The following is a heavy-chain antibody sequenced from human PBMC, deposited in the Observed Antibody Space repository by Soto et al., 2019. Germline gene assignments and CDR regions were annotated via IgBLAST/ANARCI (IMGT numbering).Heavy chain of an antibody. Sequence: QVQLVQSGAEVKKPGASVKVSCKASGYNFAVSGFIWVRQAPGQGLEWMGWISVKSGDTKYAQNLQGRVTMTTDTSTNTADRELRSLTSDDTAVYYCARAGASSWNYVSNSSWGQGTLVTVSS. CDR2: ISVKSGDT. J-gene: IGHJ4*02. CDR1: GYNFAVSG. D-gene: IGHD1-7*01. CDR3: ARAGASSWNYVSNSS. V-gene: IGHV1-18*04.